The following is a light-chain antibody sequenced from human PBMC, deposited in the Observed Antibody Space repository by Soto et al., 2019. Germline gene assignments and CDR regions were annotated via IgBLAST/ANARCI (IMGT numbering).Light chain of an antibody. V-gene: IGKV3D-15*01. J-gene: IGKJ5*01. CDR2: DAS. Sequence: EIVLTQSPGTLSVSPGGRAAFSVVASQSVSSNLAWYQQKPGQAPRLLIYDASTRATGIPARFSGSGSGTDFTLTISGLQSEDFAVYSCQQYHNWPITFGQGTRLEIK. CDR1: QSVSSN. CDR3: QQYHNWPIT.